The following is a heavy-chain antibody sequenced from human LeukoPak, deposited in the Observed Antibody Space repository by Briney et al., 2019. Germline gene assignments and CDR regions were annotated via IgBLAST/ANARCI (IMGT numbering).Heavy chain of an antibody. CDR1: GFTFSSYT. CDR3: ARSTVAATVAFDI. J-gene: IGHJ3*02. CDR2: ISSSSSYI. Sequence: GGSLRLSCAASGFTFSSYTMNWVRQAPGKGLEWVSSISSSSSYIYYADSVKGRFTISRDNAKNSLYLQMNSLGAEDTAVYYCARSTVAATVAFDIWGQRTMVTVSS. D-gene: IGHD6-19*01. V-gene: IGHV3-21*01.